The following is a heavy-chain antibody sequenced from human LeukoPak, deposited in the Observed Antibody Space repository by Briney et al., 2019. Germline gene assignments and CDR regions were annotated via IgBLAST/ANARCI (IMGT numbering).Heavy chain of an antibody. CDR2: ISGSGGTT. CDR1: GFTFRSYA. CDR3: ATQMIAVVITGVRDY. J-gene: IGHJ4*02. V-gene: IGHV3-23*01. Sequence: GGSLRLSCAASGFTFRSYAMSWVRQAPGKGLEWVSGISGSGGTTHYADSVKGRFTISRDNSKNMLYLQMNSLRDEDTAVYYCATQMIAVVITGVRDYWGQGTLVTVSS. D-gene: IGHD3-22*01.